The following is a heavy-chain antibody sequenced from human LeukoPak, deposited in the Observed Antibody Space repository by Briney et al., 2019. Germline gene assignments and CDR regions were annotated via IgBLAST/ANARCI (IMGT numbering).Heavy chain of an antibody. CDR2: ISWNSGSI. J-gene: IGHJ4*02. Sequence: GGSLRLSCAASGFTFDDYAMHWVRQAPGKGLEWVSGISWNSGSIGYADSVKGRFTISRDNAKNSLYLQMNSLRAEDMALYYCAKVGSGSLTGYFDYWGQGTLVTVFS. D-gene: IGHD1-26*01. V-gene: IGHV3-9*03. CDR1: GFTFDDYA. CDR3: AKVGSGSLTGYFDY.